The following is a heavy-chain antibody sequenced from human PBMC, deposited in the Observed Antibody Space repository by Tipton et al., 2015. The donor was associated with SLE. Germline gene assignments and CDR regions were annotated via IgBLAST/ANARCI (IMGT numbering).Heavy chain of an antibody. CDR3: AKDLELYNDFWSGHYYGMDV. CDR2: IIPVYGTA. Sequence: QLVQSGAEVKKPRSSVKISCKASGATFSRCAFSWVRQAPGQGLEWMGRIIPVYGTANYSQNFQGRVTITADESTSTAYMELNSLRAEDTAVYYCAKDLELYNDFWSGHYYGMDVWGQGTTVTVSS. CDR1: GATFSRCA. V-gene: IGHV1-69*13. D-gene: IGHD3-3*01. J-gene: IGHJ6*02.